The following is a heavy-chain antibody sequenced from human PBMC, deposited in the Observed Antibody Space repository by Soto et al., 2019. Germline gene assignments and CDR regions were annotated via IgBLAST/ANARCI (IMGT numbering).Heavy chain of an antibody. V-gene: IGHV3-30-3*01. Sequence: QVQLVESGGGVVQPGRSLRLSCAASEFSLSTYAMHWVRQAPGKGLKWVAVISYDGSNKYYADSVKGRFTISRDNSKNTLYLQMNSLRAEDTAVYYCARAEHLWGSTPDYYYGMDVWGQGTTVTVSS. CDR2: ISYDGSNK. CDR3: ARAEHLWGSTPDYYYGMDV. D-gene: IGHD3-10*01. J-gene: IGHJ6*02. CDR1: EFSLSTYA.